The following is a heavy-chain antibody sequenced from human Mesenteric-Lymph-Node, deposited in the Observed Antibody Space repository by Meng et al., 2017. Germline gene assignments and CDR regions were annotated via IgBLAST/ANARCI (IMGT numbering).Heavy chain of an antibody. J-gene: IGHJ6*02. CDR3: TTAREVGATPYYYGMDV. CDR1: GFTFSNAW. V-gene: IGHV3-15*01. D-gene: IGHD1-26*01. Sequence: GESLKISCAASGFTFSNAWMSWVRQAPGKGLEWVGRIKSKTDGGTTDYAAPVKGRFTISRDDSKNTLYLQMNSLKTEDTAVYYCTTAREVGATPYYYGMDVWGQGTTVTVSS. CDR2: IKSKTDGGTT.